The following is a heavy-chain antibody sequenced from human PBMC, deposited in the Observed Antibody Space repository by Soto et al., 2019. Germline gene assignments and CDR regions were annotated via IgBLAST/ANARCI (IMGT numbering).Heavy chain of an antibody. CDR2: ISSSSSYI. Sequence: PGGSLRLSCVGSGFTFRSSTMSWVRQAPGKGLEWVSSISSSSSYIYYADSLKGRFTISRDNAKNSLYLQLSSLRAEDTAVYYCARDLGEMYAIWGQGALVTVSS. D-gene: IGHD2-8*01. CDR3: ARDLGEMYAI. CDR1: GFTFRSST. J-gene: IGHJ4*02. V-gene: IGHV3-21*01.